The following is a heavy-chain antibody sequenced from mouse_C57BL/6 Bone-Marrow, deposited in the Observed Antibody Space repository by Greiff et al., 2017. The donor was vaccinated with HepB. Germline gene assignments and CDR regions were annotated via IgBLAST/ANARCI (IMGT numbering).Heavy chain of an antibody. CDR1: GYTFTSYW. V-gene: IGHV1-59*01. CDR2: IDPSDSYT. D-gene: IGHD1-1*01. J-gene: IGHJ4*01. Sequence: QVQLQQPGAELVRPGTSVKLSCKASGYTFTSYWMHWVKQRPGQGLEWIGVIDPSDSYTNYNQKFKGKATLTVDTSSSTAYMQLSSLTSEDSAVYYCAREVLRGYAMDYWGQGTSVTVSS. CDR3: AREVLRGYAMDY.